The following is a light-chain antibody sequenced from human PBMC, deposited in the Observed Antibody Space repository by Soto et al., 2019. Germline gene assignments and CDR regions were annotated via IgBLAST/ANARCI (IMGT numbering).Light chain of an antibody. Sequence: EIVLTQSPGTLSLSPGERATLSCRASQRVSSSYLAWYQQKPGQAPRLLIYDASSRATDIPDRFSGSGSGTDFTLTISRLEPEDVAVYYWHQYGSSPQTFGQGTKLEI. CDR2: DAS. CDR1: QRVSSSY. CDR3: HQYGSSPQT. V-gene: IGKV3-20*01. J-gene: IGKJ2*01.